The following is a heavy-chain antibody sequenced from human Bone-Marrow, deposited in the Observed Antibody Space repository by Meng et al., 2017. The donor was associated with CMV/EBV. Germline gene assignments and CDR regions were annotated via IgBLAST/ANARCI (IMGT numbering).Heavy chain of an antibody. CDR3: ARGWVVVAATWSYYYYYGMAV. V-gene: IGHV1-8*03. Sequence: ASVKVSCKASGYTFTSYDINWVRQATGQGLEWMGWMNPNSGNTGYAQKFQGRVTITRNTSISTAYMELSSLRSEDTAVYYCARGWVVVAATWSYYYYYGMAVWGQGTTVTVSS. CDR2: MNPNSGNT. J-gene: IGHJ6*01. CDR1: GYTFTSYD. D-gene: IGHD2-15*01.